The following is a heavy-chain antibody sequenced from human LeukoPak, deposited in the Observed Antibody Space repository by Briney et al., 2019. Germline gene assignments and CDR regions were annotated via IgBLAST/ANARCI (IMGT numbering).Heavy chain of an antibody. CDR3: ARNLYDSSGSMGIYTFDY. CDR2: IFNSVTT. D-gene: IGHD3-22*01. Sequence: SETLCLTCTVTGASVNSDSYYWSWIRQPPGQGLEWIGYIFNSVTTYYIPSLRSRVIISLDTSKNQFSLRLSSVTAADTAVYYCARNLYDSSGSMGIYTFDYWGQGTLVTVSS. CDR1: GASVNSDSYY. V-gene: IGHV4-61*01. J-gene: IGHJ4*02.